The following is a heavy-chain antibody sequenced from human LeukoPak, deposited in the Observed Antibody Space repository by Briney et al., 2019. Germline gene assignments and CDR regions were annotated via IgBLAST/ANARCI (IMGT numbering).Heavy chain of an antibody. J-gene: IGHJ6*02. V-gene: IGHV1-18*01. CDR3: ATVKVGATHGDYGMDV. CDR1: GYTFTSYG. Sequence: ASVKVSCKASGYTFTSYGISWVRQAPGQGLEWMGWISAYNGNTNYAQKFQGRVTMTEDTSTDTAYMELSSLRSEDTAVYYCATVKVGATHGDYGMDVWGQGTTVTVSS. CDR2: ISAYNGNT. D-gene: IGHD1-26*01.